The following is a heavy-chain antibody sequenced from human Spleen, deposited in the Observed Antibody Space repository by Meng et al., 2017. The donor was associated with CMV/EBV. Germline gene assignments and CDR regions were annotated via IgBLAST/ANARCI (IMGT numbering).Heavy chain of an antibody. D-gene: IGHD5-18*01. Sequence: GGSLRLSCAASGFTVSLNYMTWVRQAPGKGLEWASFIYRGGNTYYADSVKGRFTISRDNSKNTLYLQMNSLRADDTAVYYCAKTGGYSTAVWYFDYWGQGTLVTVSS. V-gene: IGHV3-53*01. CDR1: GFTVSLNY. CDR3: AKTGGYSTAVWYFDY. J-gene: IGHJ4*02. CDR2: IYRGGNT.